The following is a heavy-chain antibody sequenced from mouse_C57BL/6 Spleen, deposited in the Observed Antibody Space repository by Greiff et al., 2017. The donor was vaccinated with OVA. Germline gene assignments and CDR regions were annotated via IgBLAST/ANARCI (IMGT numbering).Heavy chain of an antibody. CDR2: ISSGGSYT. V-gene: IGHV5-6*01. Sequence: EVKVVESGGDLVKPGGSLKLSCAASGFTFSSYGMSWVRQTPDKRLEWVATISSGGSYTYYPDSVKGRFTISRDNAKNTLYLQMSSLKSEDTAMYYCARHDYDGNYYAMDYWGQGTSVTVSS. CDR1: GFTFSSYG. J-gene: IGHJ4*01. D-gene: IGHD2-4*01. CDR3: ARHDYDGNYYAMDY.